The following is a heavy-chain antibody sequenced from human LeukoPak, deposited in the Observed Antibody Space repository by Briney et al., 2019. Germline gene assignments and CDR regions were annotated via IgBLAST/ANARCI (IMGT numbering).Heavy chain of an antibody. CDR2: TYYRSTWYN. CDR3: ARRLTQYDCFDP. CDR1: GDSVSSNSGT. D-gene: IGHD2-2*01. Sequence: SQTLSLTCAISGDSVSSNSGTWNWIRQSPSRGLEWLGRTYYRSTWYNDYAVSVRGRITVNPDTSKNQFSLHLNSVTPEDTAVYYCARRLTQYDCFDPWGQGILVTVSS. V-gene: IGHV6-1*01. J-gene: IGHJ5*02.